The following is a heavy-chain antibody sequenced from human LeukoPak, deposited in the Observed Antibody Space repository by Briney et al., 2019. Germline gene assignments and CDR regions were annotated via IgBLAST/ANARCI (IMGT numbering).Heavy chain of an antibody. CDR1: GFTFSSYG. D-gene: IGHD4-17*01. CDR3: AKRDDYGDYYFDY. V-gene: IGHV3-30*18. CDR2: ISYDGSNK. J-gene: IGHJ4*02. Sequence: ARTLRLSCAASGFTFSSYGMHWVRQAPGKGLEWVAVISYDGSNKYYADYVKGRFTISRDNSKNTLYLQMNSLRAEDTAVYYCAKRDDYGDYYFDYWGQGTLVTVSS.